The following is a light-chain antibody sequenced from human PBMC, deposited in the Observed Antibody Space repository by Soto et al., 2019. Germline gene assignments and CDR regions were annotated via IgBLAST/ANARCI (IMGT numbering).Light chain of an antibody. Sequence: QSVLTQLPSVSGAPGQRVTISCTGSSSNIGAGYDVHWYQQLPGTAPKLLIYGNSNRPSGVPDRFSGSKSGTSASLAITGLQAEDEADYYCQSYDSSLSASVFGGGTQLTVF. CDR3: QSYDSSLSASV. V-gene: IGLV1-40*01. CDR2: GNS. CDR1: SSNIGAGYD. J-gene: IGLJ7*01.